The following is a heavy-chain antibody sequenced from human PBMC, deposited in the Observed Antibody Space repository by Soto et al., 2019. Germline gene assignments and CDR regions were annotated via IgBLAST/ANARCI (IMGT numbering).Heavy chain of an antibody. D-gene: IGHD3-22*01. CDR3: ACERPNASSNYLAY. V-gene: IGHV4-39*01. CDR1: GGSISSSFYY. Sequence: PSETLSLTCTVSGGSISSSFYYWGWIRQPPGKGLEWIGSIYSSGSTYYNPSLKSRVTISVDTSKNQFSLRLSSVTAADTAVYYCACERPNASSNYLAYWGLGTLVTVSS. CDR2: IYSSGST. J-gene: IGHJ4*02.